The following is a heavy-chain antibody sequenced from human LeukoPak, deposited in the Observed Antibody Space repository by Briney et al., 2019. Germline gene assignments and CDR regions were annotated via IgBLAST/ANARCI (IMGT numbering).Heavy chain of an antibody. Sequence: ASVKVSCKASGYTFTGYYMHWVRQAPGQGLEWIGWINTNTGNPTYAQGFTGRFVFSLETSVSTSYLQISSLKAEDTAVYYCARGRGSSARLGYYYYYIDVWGKGTTVTVSS. CDR1: GYTFTGYY. J-gene: IGHJ6*03. CDR3: ARGRGSSARLGYYYYYIDV. D-gene: IGHD1-26*01. CDR2: INTNTGNP. V-gene: IGHV7-4-1*02.